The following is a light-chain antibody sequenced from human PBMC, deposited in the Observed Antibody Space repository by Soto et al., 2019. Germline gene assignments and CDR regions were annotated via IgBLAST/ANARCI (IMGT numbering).Light chain of an antibody. CDR1: QSISSW. V-gene: IGKV1-5*03. CDR3: QQYNSYSET. J-gene: IGKJ1*01. Sequence: DIQMTQSPSTLSASVGDRVTITCRASQSISSWLAWYQQKPGKAPNLLIYKASNLQSGVPSRFSGSGSGTEFTLTISSLQPDDFGTYYCQQYNSYSETFGQGTKVEI. CDR2: KAS.